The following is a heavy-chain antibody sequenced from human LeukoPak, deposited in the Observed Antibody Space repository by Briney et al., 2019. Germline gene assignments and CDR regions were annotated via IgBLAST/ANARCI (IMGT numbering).Heavy chain of an antibody. Sequence: GGSLRLSCAASGFTFSSYGMHWVRQAPGEGLEWVSGIDRGGGTYYADSVKGRFTISRDISEKTLFLQMNNLRAEDTALYYCAKDETISGVNYFYYWGQGTLVTVSS. D-gene: IGHD3-3*01. V-gene: IGHV3-NL1*01. CDR2: IDRGGGT. CDR1: GFTFSSYG. J-gene: IGHJ4*02. CDR3: AKDETISGVNYFYY.